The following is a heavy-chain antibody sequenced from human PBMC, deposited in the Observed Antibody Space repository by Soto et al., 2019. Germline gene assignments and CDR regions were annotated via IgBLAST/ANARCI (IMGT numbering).Heavy chain of an antibody. CDR3: ASRMTTVNKAYYYYYGMDV. CDR1: GGSISSGGYY. J-gene: IGHJ6*02. Sequence: QVQLQESGPGLVKPSQTLSLTCTVSGGSISSGGYYWSWIRQHPGKGLEWIGYIYYSGSTYYNPSLKSRVTISVDTSKNQFSLKLSSVTAADTAVYYCASRMTTVNKAYYYYYGMDVWGQGTTVTVSS. D-gene: IGHD4-17*01. V-gene: IGHV4-31*03. CDR2: IYYSGST.